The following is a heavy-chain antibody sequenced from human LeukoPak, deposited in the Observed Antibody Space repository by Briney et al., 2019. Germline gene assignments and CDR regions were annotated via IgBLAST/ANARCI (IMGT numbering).Heavy chain of an antibody. CDR2: IYHSGST. J-gene: IGHJ4*02. CDR1: GYSISSGYY. D-gene: IGHD2-2*01. V-gene: IGHV4-38-2*01. CDR3: ARHPTYQYCSSTSCQRAPFDY. Sequence: PSETLSLTCAVSGYSISSGYYWGWIRQPPGKGLEWIGSIYHSGSTYYNPSLKSRVTISVHTSKNQFSLKLSSVTAADTAVYYCARHPTYQYCSSTSCQRAPFDYWGQGTLVTVSS.